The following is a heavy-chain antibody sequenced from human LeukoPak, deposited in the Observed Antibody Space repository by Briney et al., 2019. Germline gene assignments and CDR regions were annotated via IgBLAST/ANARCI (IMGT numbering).Heavy chain of an antibody. CDR1: GFTFSSYA. D-gene: IGHD3-10*01. Sequence: GGSLRLPCAASGFTFSSYAMHWVRQAPGKGLEYVSAISSNGGNTYYANSVKGRFTISRDNSKNTLYLQMGSVRAEDMAVYYCARDQVYYYGSGSYMHWFDPWGQGTLVTVSS. V-gene: IGHV3-64*01. J-gene: IGHJ5*02. CDR3: ARDQVYYYGSGSYMHWFDP. CDR2: ISSNGGNT.